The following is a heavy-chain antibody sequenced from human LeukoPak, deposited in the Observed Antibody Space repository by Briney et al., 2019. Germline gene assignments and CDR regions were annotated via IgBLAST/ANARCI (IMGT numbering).Heavy chain of an antibody. CDR2: IYYSGST. D-gene: IGHD3-10*02. CDR1: GGSISSYY. J-gene: IGHJ6*02. Sequence: ASETLSLTCTVSGGSISSYYWSWIRQPSGKGLEWIGYIYYSGSTNYNPSLKSRVTISVGTSKNQFSLKLSSVTAADTAVYYCARHNDYYVVGGMDVWGQGTTVTVSS. CDR3: ARHNDYYVVGGMDV. V-gene: IGHV4-59*08.